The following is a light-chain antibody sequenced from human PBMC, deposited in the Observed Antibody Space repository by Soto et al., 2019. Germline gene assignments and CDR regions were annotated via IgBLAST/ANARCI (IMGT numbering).Light chain of an antibody. V-gene: IGLV2-23*01. CDR1: SSAVGRYYL. CDR3: CSYVGSSAAV. CDR2: EGS. J-gene: IGLJ7*01. Sequence: QSALTQPASVSGSPGQSITISCTGTSSAVGRYYLVSWYQQHPGKAPKLGIYEGSKWPSGVSHRFSGSQSGNTASLTISGLQAEDEADYYCCSYVGSSAAVFGGGTQLTVL.